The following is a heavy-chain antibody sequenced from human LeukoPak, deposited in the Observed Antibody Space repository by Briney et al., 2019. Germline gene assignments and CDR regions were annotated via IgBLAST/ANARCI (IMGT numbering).Heavy chain of an antibody. CDR2: IIPIFGTA. CDR3: ARAREGWNWFDP. Sequence: AVKVSCKASGGTFSSYAISWVRQAPGQGLEWMGGIIPIFGTANYAQKFQGRVTITTDESTSTAYMELSSLRSEDTAVYYCARAREGWNWFDPWGQGTLVTVSS. CDR1: GGTFSSYA. D-gene: IGHD1-26*01. J-gene: IGHJ5*02. V-gene: IGHV1-69*05.